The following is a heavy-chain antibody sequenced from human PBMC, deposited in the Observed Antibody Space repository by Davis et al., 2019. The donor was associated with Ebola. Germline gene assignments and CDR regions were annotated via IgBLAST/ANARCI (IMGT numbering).Heavy chain of an antibody. Sequence: ASVKVSCKASGYTFSSYGINWVRQAPGQGLEWRGWISAYNGNTKYSQKLQGRVTMTTDTSTSTAYMELRSLRSDDTALYYCASHIDLVGGLEVWGKGTTVTVSS. V-gene: IGHV1-18*01. J-gene: IGHJ6*04. CDR3: ASHIDLVGGLEV. CDR2: ISAYNGNT. D-gene: IGHD2-15*01. CDR1: GYTFSSYG.